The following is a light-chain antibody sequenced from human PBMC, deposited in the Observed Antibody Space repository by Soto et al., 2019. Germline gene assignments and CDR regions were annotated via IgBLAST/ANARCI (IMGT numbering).Light chain of an antibody. CDR3: SSYINSITFVV. V-gene: IGLV2-14*01. J-gene: IGLJ2*01. CDR1: SSDVGANNY. Sequence: QSALTQPASVSGSPGQPITISCTGTSSDVGANNYVSWYQHHPGKAPKLLIYEVINRPSGVSSRFSGSKSGNTASLTISGLQAEAEADYDCSSYINSITFVVFGGGTKLTVL. CDR2: EVI.